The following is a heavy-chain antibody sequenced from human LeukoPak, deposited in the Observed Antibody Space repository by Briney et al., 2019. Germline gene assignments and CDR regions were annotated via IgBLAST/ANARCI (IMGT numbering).Heavy chain of an antibody. D-gene: IGHD2-2*03. CDR2: INHSGST. CDR1: GYSISSGYY. V-gene: IGHV4-38-2*01. J-gene: IGHJ2*01. Sequence: SETLSLTCAVSGYSISSGYYWGWIRQPPGKGGGGIGSINHSGSTYYNPSLKRRVTISVDTSKNQFSLQLSSVTAADTAVYYCARRWIFWYFYLWGRGTLVTVSS. CDR3: ARRWIFWYFYL.